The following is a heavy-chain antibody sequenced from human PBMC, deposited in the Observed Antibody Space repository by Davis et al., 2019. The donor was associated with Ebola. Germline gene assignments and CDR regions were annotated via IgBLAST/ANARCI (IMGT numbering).Heavy chain of an antibody. CDR3: AREFYDSRGLDN. Sequence: GESLKISCAASGFTVSSNYMSWVRQAPGKGLEWVSVIYSGGSTYYADSVKGRFTISRDNSKNTLYLQMNSLRAEDTAVYFCAREFYDSRGLDNWGQGTQVTVSS. V-gene: IGHV3-66*01. CDR2: IYSGGST. CDR1: GFTVSSNY. D-gene: IGHD3-22*01. J-gene: IGHJ4*02.